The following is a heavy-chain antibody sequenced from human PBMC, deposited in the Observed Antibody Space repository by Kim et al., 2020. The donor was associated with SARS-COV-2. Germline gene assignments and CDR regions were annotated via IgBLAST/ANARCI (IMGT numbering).Heavy chain of an antibody. J-gene: IGHJ6*02. V-gene: IGHV3-48*03. CDR3: ARDQRITIFDLGVGGMDV. D-gene: IGHD3-3*01. Sequence: KGRFTISRDNAKNSLYLQMNSLRAEDTAVYYCARDQRITIFDLGVGGMDVWGQGTTVTVSS.